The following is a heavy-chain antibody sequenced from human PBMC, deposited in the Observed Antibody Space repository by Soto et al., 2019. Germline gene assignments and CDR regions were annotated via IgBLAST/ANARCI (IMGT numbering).Heavy chain of an antibody. CDR2: MNPSTGKA. J-gene: IGHJ4*02. V-gene: IGHV1-8*01. CDR3: ARRKERSGPNYFDY. D-gene: IGHD6-25*01. Sequence: APVKVSCKASGYTFTTYDINWVRQAPGQGLEWMGWMNPSTGKAGYAQKFQGRVTMTRDNSISTAYMELSSLRSDDTALYYCARRKERSGPNYFDYWGQGTLVTVSS. CDR1: GYTFTTYD.